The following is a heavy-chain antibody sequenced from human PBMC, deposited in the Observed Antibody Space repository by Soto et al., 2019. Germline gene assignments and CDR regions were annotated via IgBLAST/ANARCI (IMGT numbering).Heavy chain of an antibody. V-gene: IGHV1-18*01. J-gene: IGHJ4*02. CDR1: GYSFTSWR. CDR2: INPYNGKT. Sequence: ASLNVSCNASGYSFTSWRITWVLQAPGQGLEYMGWINPYNGKTNYAQKFQGRVTMTTDTSTSTAYMELRSLRSDDTAVYYCARDGAVGLFDYWGQGTQVTVSS. CDR3: ARDGAVGLFDY. D-gene: IGHD1-26*01.